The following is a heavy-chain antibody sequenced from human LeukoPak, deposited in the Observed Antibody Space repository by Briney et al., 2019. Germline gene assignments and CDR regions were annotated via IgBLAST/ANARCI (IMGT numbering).Heavy chain of an antibody. CDR2: ISGSGGST. Sequence: PGGSLRLSCAASGFTFSSYAMSWVRQAPGKGLEWVSAISGSGGSTYYADSVKGRFTISRDNSKNTLYLQMNSLRAEDTAVYYCATLDGSGLTYDAFDIWGQGKMVTVSS. V-gene: IGHV3-23*01. CDR1: GFTFSSYA. D-gene: IGHD3-10*01. CDR3: ATLDGSGLTYDAFDI. J-gene: IGHJ3*02.